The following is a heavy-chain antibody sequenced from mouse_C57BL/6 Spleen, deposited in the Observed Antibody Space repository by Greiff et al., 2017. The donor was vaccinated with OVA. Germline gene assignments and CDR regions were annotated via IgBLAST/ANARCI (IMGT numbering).Heavy chain of an antibody. J-gene: IGHJ2*01. CDR1: GYTFTSYW. Sequence: QVQLQQPGAELVRPGSSVKLSCKASGYTFTSYWMDWVKQRPGQGLEWIGNIYPSDSETHYNQKFKDKATLTVDKSSSTAYMQRSSLTAEDAAVYYCARGGGDFDYWGQGTTLTVSS. CDR2: IYPSDSET. CDR3: ARGGGDFDY. V-gene: IGHV1-61*01.